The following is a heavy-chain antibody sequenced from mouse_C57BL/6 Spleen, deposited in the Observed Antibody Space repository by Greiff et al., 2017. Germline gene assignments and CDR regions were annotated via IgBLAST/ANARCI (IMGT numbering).Heavy chain of an antibody. J-gene: IGHJ1*03. Sequence: VQLQQSGPGLVKPSQSLSLTCSVTGYSITSGYYWNWIRQFPGNKLEWMGYISYDGSNNYNPSLKNRISITRDTSKNQFFLKLNSVTTEDTATYYCAIYYGSSYWYFDVWGTGTTVTVSS. CDR3: AIYYGSSYWYFDV. CDR1: GYSITSGYY. CDR2: ISYDGSN. V-gene: IGHV3-6*01. D-gene: IGHD1-1*01.